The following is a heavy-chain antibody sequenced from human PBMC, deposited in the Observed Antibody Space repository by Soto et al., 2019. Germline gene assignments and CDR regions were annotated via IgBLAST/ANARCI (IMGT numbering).Heavy chain of an antibody. V-gene: IGHV4-31*03. Sequence: SETLSLTCTVSGGSISSGGYYWSWIRQHPGKGLEWIGYIYYSGSTYYNPSLKSRVTISVDTSKNQFSLKLSSVTAADTAVYYCARERLRWYPHAGDAFDIWGQGTMVTVSS. CDR3: ARERLRWYPHAGDAFDI. CDR1: GGSISSGGYY. CDR2: IYYSGST. D-gene: IGHD4-17*01. J-gene: IGHJ3*02.